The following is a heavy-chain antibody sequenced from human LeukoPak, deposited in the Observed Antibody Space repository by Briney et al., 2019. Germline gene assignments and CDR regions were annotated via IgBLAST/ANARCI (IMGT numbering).Heavy chain of an antibody. Sequence: GGSLRLSCAASGFTFSSYSMNWVRQAPGKGLEWVSSISSGSSYIYYADSVKGRFTISRDNAKNSLYLQMNGLRAEDTAVYYCARVATGVTTTVWGQGTLVTVSS. CDR2: ISSGSSYI. CDR1: GFTFSSYS. D-gene: IGHD4-17*01. J-gene: IGHJ4*02. CDR3: ARVATGVTTTV. V-gene: IGHV3-21*01.